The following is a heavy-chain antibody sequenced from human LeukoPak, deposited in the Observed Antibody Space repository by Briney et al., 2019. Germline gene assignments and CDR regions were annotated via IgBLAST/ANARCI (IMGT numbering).Heavy chain of an antibody. D-gene: IGHD3-3*01. CDR1: GGSISSYY. Sequence: PETLSLTCTVSGGSISSYYWSWIRQPAGKGLEWIGRIYTSGSTNYNPSLKSRVTMSVDTSKNQFSLKLSSVTAADTAVYYCARDRNYDFWSGYFYWFDPWGQGTLVTVSS. J-gene: IGHJ5*02. CDR3: ARDRNYDFWSGYFYWFDP. V-gene: IGHV4-4*07. CDR2: IYTSGST.